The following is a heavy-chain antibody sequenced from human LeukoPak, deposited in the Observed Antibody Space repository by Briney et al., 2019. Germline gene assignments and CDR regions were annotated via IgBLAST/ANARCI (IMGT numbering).Heavy chain of an antibody. V-gene: IGHV1-18*01. CDR3: ARDRVATTAYYYYYYGMDV. J-gene: IGHJ6*02. Sequence: GASVKVSCKASGYTFTSYGISWVRQAPGQGLEWMGWISAYNGNTNYAQKLQGRVTMTTDISTSTAYMELRSLRSDDTAVYYCARDRVATTAYYYYYYGMDVWGQGTTVTVSS. CDR2: ISAYNGNT. D-gene: IGHD5-12*01. CDR1: GYTFTSYG.